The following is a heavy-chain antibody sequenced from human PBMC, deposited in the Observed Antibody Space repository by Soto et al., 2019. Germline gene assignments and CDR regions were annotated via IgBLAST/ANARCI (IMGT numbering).Heavy chain of an antibody. CDR1: GGSISSGDYY. CDR2: IYYSGST. Sequence: KTSETLSLTCTVSGGSISSGDYYWSWIRQPPGKGLEWIGYIYYSGSTYYNPSLKSRVTISVDTSKNQFSLKLSSVTAADTAVYYCARGEHWVVVAATFWFDPWGQGTLVTVS. D-gene: IGHD2-15*01. J-gene: IGHJ5*02. CDR3: ARGEHWVVVAATFWFDP. V-gene: IGHV4-30-4*01.